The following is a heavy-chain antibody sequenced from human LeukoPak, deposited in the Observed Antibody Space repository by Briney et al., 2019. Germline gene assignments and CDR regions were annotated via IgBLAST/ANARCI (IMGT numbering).Heavy chain of an antibody. V-gene: IGHV7-4-1*02. CDR1: GYTFTGYY. D-gene: IGHD2-2*01. Sequence: ASVKVSCKASGYTFTGYYMHWVRQAPGQGLEWMGWINTNTGNPTYAQGFTGRFVFSLDTSVSTAYLQISSLKAEDTAVYYCARDFVPAASTRGDAFDIWGQGTMVTVSS. CDR3: ARDFVPAASTRGDAFDI. J-gene: IGHJ3*02. CDR2: INTNTGNP.